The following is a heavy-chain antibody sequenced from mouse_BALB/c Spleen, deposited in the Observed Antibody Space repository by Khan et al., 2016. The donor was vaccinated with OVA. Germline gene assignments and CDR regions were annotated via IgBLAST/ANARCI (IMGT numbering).Heavy chain of an antibody. D-gene: IGHD1-1*01. CDR1: GYSFTGYF. Sequence: EVQLQQSGPELVKPGASVKISCKASGYSFTGYFMNWVMQSHGKSLEWIGRINPHIGETFYNPQFKGKATLTVDASSSTAHRELRSLASEDAAVYYCARIYGSDFDDWGQGTTLTVSS. CDR3: ARIYGSDFDD. V-gene: IGHV1-20*02. J-gene: IGHJ2*01. CDR2: INPHIGET.